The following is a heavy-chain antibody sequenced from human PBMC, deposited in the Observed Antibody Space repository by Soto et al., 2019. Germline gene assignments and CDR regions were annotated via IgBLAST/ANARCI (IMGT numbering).Heavy chain of an antibody. J-gene: IGHJ4*02. Sequence: QVQLVQSGPEVKKPGASVKVSCKTSGYIFTNYAFSWVRQAPGQGLEWVGWVSTYNGDTNYAQHLQGIVTMTTDTSTRTAYMELRSLRSDDTAVYYCARGGHLFSGNYFDFWGQGTLVTVSS. CDR1: GYIFTNYA. CDR2: VSTYNGDT. V-gene: IGHV1-18*01. D-gene: IGHD3-10*02. CDR3: ARGGHLFSGNYFDF.